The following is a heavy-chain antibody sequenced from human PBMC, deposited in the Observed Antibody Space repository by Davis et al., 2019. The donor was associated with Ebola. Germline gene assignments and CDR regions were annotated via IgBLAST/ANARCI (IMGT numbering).Heavy chain of an antibody. CDR1: GGSISSYY. Sequence: MPSETLSLTCTVSGGSISSYYWSWIRQPPGKGLEWIGYIYYSGSTNYNPSLKSRVTISVDTSKNQFSLKLSSVTAADTAVYYCARGGVMGKGGYSYGQTYYYYYGMDVWGKGTTVTVSS. J-gene: IGHJ6*04. CDR3: ARGGVMGKGGYSYGQTYYYYYGMDV. CDR2: IYYSGST. D-gene: IGHD5-18*01. V-gene: IGHV4-59*01.